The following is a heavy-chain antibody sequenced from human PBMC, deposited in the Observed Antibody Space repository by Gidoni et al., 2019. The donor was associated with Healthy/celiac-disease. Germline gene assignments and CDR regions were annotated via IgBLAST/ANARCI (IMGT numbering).Heavy chain of an antibody. Sequence: EVQLVESGGVVVQPGGSLRLSCAASGFPFDDYTMHWVRQAPGKGLAWVSLISWDGGSTYYADSVKGRFTISRDNSKNSLYLQMNSLRTEDTALYYCAKDIEVSGWNYFDYWGQGTLVTVSS. CDR2: ISWDGGST. J-gene: IGHJ4*02. V-gene: IGHV3-43*01. CDR3: AKDIEVSGWNYFDY. D-gene: IGHD6-19*01. CDR1: GFPFDDYT.